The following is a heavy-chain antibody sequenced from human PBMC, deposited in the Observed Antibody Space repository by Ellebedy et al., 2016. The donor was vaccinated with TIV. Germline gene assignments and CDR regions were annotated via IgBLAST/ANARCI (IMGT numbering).Heavy chain of an antibody. J-gene: IGHJ4*02. CDR2: IATYNGDT. CDR1: GYTFTNYG. CDR3: ARDRSNSDY. D-gene: IGHD6-13*01. Sequence: ASVKVSXXASGYTFTNYGISWVRQAPGQGLEWMGWIATYNGDTNYAQNLQGRVTMTTDTSTSTAYMELRSLTSDDTAMYYCARDRSNSDYWGQGTLVTVSS. V-gene: IGHV1-18*01.